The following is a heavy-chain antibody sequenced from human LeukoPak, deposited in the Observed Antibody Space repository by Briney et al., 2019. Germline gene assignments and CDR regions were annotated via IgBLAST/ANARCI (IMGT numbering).Heavy chain of an antibody. CDR1: GGTFSSYT. CDR3: ARGVVVVVQAADNWNDR. CDR2: IIAILGIA. V-gene: IGHV1-69*02. Sequence: GASVKVSCKASGGTFSSYTISWVRQAPGQGLEWMGRIIAILGIANYAQKFQGRVTITADKSTSTAYMELSSLRSEDTAVYYCARGVVVVVQAADNWNDRWGQGTLVTVSS. D-gene: IGHD2-2*01. J-gene: IGHJ5*02.